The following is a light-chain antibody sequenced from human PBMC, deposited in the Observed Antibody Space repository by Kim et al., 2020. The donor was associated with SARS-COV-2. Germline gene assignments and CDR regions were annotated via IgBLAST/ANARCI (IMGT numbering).Light chain of an antibody. CDR3: QQSYSTFTWT. CDR2: AAS. V-gene: IGKV1-39*01. CDR1: QSISSY. J-gene: IGKJ1*01. Sequence: DIQMTQSPSSLSASVGDRVTITCRASQSISSYLNWYQQKPGKAPKLLIYAASSLQSGVASRFSGSGSGTDFTLTISSLQPEDFATYYCQQSYSTFTWTFGQGTKVDIK.